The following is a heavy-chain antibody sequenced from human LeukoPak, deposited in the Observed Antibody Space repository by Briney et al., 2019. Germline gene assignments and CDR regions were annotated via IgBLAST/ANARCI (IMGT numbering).Heavy chain of an antibody. J-gene: IGHJ4*02. D-gene: IGHD3-10*01. CDR1: SASITSSPYF. Sequence: SETLSLTCTVSSASITSSPYFWGWIRQSPGKGREWFGRISYSGTTYYNPSLKSRVTISVDTSKNQFSLKLNSVTAADTAVFYCAANSADYNTLGSSYKVWDQGTLVTVSS. CDR3: AANSADYNTLGSSYKV. V-gene: IGHV4-39*01. CDR2: ISYSGTT.